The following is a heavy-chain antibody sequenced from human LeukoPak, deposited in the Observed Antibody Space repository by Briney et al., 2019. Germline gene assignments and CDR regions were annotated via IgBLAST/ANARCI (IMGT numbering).Heavy chain of an antibody. CDR2: IWYDGSNK. V-gene: IGHV3-33*01. CDR1: GFTFSSYG. CDR3: ARSPLPTGLYYFDY. D-gene: IGHD1-14*01. Sequence: PGGSLRLSCAASGFTFSSYGMHWVRQAPGKGLEWVAVIWYDGSNKYYADSVKGRFTISRDNSKNTLYLQMNSLGAEDTAVYYCARSPLPTGLYYFDYWGQGTLVTVSS. J-gene: IGHJ4*02.